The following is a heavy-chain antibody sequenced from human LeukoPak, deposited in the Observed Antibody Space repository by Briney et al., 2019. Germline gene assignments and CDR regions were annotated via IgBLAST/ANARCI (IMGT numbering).Heavy chain of an antibody. J-gene: IGHJ4*02. Sequence: GGSPRLSCAASGFTFSSHGMQWVRQGPGKGLEWVATISHDGSDIFYVESGKGRFTISRDNSKTTVYLQMTGLRTDDTGVYYCARVRDPFRWTRTLDHWGQGTRVIVSS. CDR2: ISHDGSDI. CDR3: ARVRDPFRWTRTLDH. CDR1: GFTFSSHG. V-gene: IGHV3-30*03. D-gene: IGHD4-23*01.